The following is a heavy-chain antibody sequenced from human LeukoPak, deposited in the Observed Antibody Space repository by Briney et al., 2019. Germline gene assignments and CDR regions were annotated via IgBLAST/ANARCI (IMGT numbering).Heavy chain of an antibody. D-gene: IGHD6-13*01. CDR2: FDPEDGET. V-gene: IGHV1-24*01. J-gene: IGHJ4*02. Sequence: ASVKVSCKVSGYTLTELSMHWVRQAPGKGLEWMGGFDPEDGETIYAQKFQGRVTMTEDTSTDTAYMELSSLRSEDTAVYYCATGYSSSFPLDYWGQGTLVTVSS. CDR3: ATGYSSSFPLDY. CDR1: GYTLTELS.